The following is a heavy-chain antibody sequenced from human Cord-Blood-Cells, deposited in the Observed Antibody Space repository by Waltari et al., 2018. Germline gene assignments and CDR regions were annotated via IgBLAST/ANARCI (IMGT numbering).Heavy chain of an antibody. CDR2: IYYSGST. Sequence: QLQLQESGPGLVKPSETLSLTCTVSGGSISSSSYYWGWIRQPPGKGLEWIGSIYYSGSTYYNPSLKSRFTISVDTSKNQFSLKLSSVTAADTAVYYCARPHSSSDAFDIWGQGTMVTVSS. J-gene: IGHJ3*02. V-gene: IGHV4-39*01. D-gene: IGHD6-6*01. CDR1: GGSISSSSYY. CDR3: ARPHSSSDAFDI.